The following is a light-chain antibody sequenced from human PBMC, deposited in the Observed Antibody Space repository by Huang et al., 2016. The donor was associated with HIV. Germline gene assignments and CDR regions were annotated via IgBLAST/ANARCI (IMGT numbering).Light chain of an antibody. CDR2: WAS. CDR3: QQYFNTPPT. V-gene: IGKV4-1*01. Sequence: DIVMTQSPDSLAVSLGERATIKCKSSQSVLNRSNNKKYLACDQKKPGQPPKLVIYWASTRESGVPRRFSGSGSETDFTLTISSLQAEDVAVYYCQQYFNTPPTFGQGTKVEIK. J-gene: IGKJ1*01. CDR1: QSVLNRSNNKKY.